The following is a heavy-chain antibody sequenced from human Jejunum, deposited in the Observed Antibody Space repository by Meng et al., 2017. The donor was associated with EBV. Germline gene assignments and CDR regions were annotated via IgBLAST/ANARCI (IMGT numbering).Heavy chain of an antibody. J-gene: IGHJ5*02. V-gene: IGHV3-23*04. CDR3: AKLTRA. CDR2: ITDSGGST. CDR1: GFTFNSHT. Sequence: RVGSGGGLVRLGGSLRLSCAASGFTFNSHTMSWVRQAPGKGLEWVSAITDSGGSTYYTDSVKGRFTISRDNSKNTLYLQMNSLRAEDTAVYYCAKLTRAWGQGTLVTVSS.